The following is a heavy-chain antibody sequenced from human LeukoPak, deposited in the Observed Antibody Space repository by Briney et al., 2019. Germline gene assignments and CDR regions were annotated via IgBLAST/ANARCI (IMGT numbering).Heavy chain of an antibody. Sequence: PSETLSLTCTVSGDSISSGDYYWSWIRQPAGKGLEWIGLIYTGGSTNYNPSLKSRVTMSLDTSKNQFSLKLNSVTAPDTAVYYCARLIGLGEVSPYFDFWGQGRLVTVSS. J-gene: IGHJ4*02. V-gene: IGHV4-61*02. CDR1: GDSISSGDYY. CDR3: ARLIGLGEVSPYFDF. CDR2: IYTGGST. D-gene: IGHD3-16*02.